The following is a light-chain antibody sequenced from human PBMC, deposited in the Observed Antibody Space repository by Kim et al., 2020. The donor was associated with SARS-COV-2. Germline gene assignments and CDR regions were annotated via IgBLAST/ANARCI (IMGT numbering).Light chain of an antibody. CDR2: GAS. J-gene: IGKJ4*01. CDR3: QQYGSSRLT. V-gene: IGKV3-20*01. CDR1: QSSSSAF. Sequence: SPGERATVSCRARQSSSSAFLAWYQQRPGQAPRLLIAGASSRATGIPDRCSGSGSGTDFTLTSRRREHEDFGVYYCQQYGSSRLTFGGGTKVDIK.